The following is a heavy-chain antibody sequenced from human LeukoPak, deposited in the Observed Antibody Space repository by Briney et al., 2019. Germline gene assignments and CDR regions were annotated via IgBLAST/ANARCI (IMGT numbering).Heavy chain of an antibody. V-gene: IGHV4-39*01. CDR1: GGSISSSSYY. CDR2: IYYSGST. D-gene: IGHD3-3*01. Sequence: SETLSLTCTVSGGSISSSSYYWGWIRQPPGKGLEWIGSIYYSGSTYYNLSLKSRVTISVDTSKNQFSLKLSSVTAADTAVYYCAGGVGIFGVVIKYWGQGTLVTVSS. CDR3: AGGVGIFGVVIKY. J-gene: IGHJ4*02.